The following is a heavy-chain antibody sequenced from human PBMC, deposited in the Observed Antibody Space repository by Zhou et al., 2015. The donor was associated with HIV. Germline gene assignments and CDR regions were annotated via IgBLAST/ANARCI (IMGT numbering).Heavy chain of an antibody. CDR3: ARVPSFPRNWFDP. CDR1: GYTFSAYG. D-gene: IGHD2/OR15-2a*01. V-gene: IGHV1-18*01. Sequence: QGQLVQSGAEVKKPGASVKVSCKASGYTFSAYGISWVRQAPGQGLEWMGWISAYSGNTNYAEKFQGRLTMTTDTSTSTASMELRSLRSDDTAVYYCARVPSFPRNWFDPGPGNPGPPSPQ. CDR2: ISAYSGNT. J-gene: IGHJ5*02.